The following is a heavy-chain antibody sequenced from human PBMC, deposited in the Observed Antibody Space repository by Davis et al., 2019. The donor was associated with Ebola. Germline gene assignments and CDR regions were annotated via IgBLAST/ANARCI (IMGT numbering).Heavy chain of an antibody. CDR1: GFPFSLFA. CDR2: LSGSGGGA. D-gene: IGHD6-19*01. CDR3: AKGGSGWPSDYSYGMGV. V-gene: IGHV3-23*01. J-gene: IGHJ6*04. Sequence: PGGSLRLSCAASGFPFSLFAMSWVRQAPGKGLEWVSSLSGSGGGAFYADSVQGRFTISRDNSKNTLYLQMNSLTVEDTAVYYCAKGGSGWPSDYSYGMGVWGKGTTVTVSS.